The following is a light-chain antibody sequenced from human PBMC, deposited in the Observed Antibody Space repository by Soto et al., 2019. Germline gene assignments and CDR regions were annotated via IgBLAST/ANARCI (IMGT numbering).Light chain of an antibody. CDR3: CSYAGSSTWV. CDR2: EGS. J-gene: IGLJ3*02. CDR1: SSDVGSYNL. V-gene: IGLV2-23*01. Sequence: QSVLTQPASVSVSPGQSITISCTGTSSDVGSYNLVSWYQQHPGKAPKLMIYEGSKRPSGVSNRFTASKSGNTAPQTNAGIQADVEADSYCCSYAGSSTWVFGVGTKLTVL.